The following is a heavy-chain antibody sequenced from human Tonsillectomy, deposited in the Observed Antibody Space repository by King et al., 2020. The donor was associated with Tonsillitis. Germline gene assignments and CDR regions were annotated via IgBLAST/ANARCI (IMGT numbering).Heavy chain of an antibody. Sequence: VQLVESGGGVVQPGRSLRLSCAASGFSFSLYGMHWVRQAPGKGLEWVAVMSYDDNNKYYADSVKGRFTISRDNSKNTLYLKMNSLRAEDTGVYYCAKAWRYYGSRGDYPGDYYDGMDVWGEGTTVT. CDR1: GFSFSLYG. D-gene: IGHD3-22*01. CDR2: MSYDDNNK. J-gene: IGHJ6*02. V-gene: IGHV3-30*18. CDR3: AKAWRYYGSRGDYPGDYYDGMDV.